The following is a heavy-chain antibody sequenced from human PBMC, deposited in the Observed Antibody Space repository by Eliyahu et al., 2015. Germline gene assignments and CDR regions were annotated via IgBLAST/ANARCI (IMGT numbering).Heavy chain of an antibody. Sequence: AVSGFSFTNAWMNWVRQAPGKGLEWVGRIKSKSNGGTTDYAAPVKGRFTISRDDSKSTVYLEMDSLKSEDTGVYYCTTGDDYIWGNFPYDDAFDIWGQGTMVTVSS. V-gene: IGHV3-15*01. CDR1: GFSFTNAW. CDR3: TTGDDYIWGNFPYDDAFDI. CDR2: IKSKSNGGTT. D-gene: IGHD3-16*01. J-gene: IGHJ3*02.